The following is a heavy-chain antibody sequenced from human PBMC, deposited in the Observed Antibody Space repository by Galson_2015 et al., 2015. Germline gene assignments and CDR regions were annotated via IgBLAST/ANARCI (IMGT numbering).Heavy chain of an antibody. D-gene: IGHD6-13*01. CDR3: AKAALAAAGKIDY. V-gene: IGHV3-23*01. J-gene: IGHJ4*02. CDR1: GFTFSGYG. Sequence: SLRLSCAASGFTFSGYGMSWVRQAPGKGLEWVSGFSGSGGSTYYADSVKGRFTISRDNSKNTLYLQMNGLRAEDTAVYYCAKAALAAAGKIDYWGQGTLVTVSS. CDR2: FSGSGGST.